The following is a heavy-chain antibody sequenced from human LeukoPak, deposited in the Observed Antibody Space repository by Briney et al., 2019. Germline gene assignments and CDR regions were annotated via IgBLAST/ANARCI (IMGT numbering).Heavy chain of an antibody. J-gene: IGHJ4*02. V-gene: IGHV1-24*01. Sequence: ASVKVSCKVSGYTLTELSMHWVRQAPGKGLEWMGGFDPEDGETIYAQKFQGRVTMTEDTSTDTAYMELSSLRSEDTAVYYCATDLLGYSSGWYPIYWGQGTLVTVSS. D-gene: IGHD6-19*01. CDR2: FDPEDGET. CDR3: ATDLLGYSSGWYPIY. CDR1: GYTLTELS.